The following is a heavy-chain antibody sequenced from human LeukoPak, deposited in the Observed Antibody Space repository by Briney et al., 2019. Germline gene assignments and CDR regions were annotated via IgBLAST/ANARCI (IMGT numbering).Heavy chain of an antibody. CDR3: ARAISGCDSPDY. CDR2: IYSGGST. Sequence: PGGSLRLSCAASGFTVSSNYMSWVRQAPGKGLEWVSVIYSGGSTYYADSVKGRFTISRDNSKNTLYLQMNSLRAEDTAVYYCARAISGCDSPDYWGQGTLVTVSS. J-gene: IGHJ4*02. D-gene: IGHD5-12*01. V-gene: IGHV3-66*01. CDR1: GFTVSSNY.